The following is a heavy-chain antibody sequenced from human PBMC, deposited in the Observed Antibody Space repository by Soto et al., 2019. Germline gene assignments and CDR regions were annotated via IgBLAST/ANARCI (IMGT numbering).Heavy chain of an antibody. V-gene: IGHV4-34*01. D-gene: IGHD1-1*01. CDR2: ISHSGGT. CDR3: ARVERGTATTVVDAFDI. CDR1: GGSVSSGSYY. J-gene: IGHJ3*02. Sequence: QVQLQQGGAGLLKPSETLSLTCAVYGGSVSSGSYYWSWIRQPPGKGLEWIGEISHSGGTHFNPSLKSRVTISVDTSKTQFPLKMSFVTAKDTALYYCARVERGTATTVVDAFDIWGPGTMVTVSS.